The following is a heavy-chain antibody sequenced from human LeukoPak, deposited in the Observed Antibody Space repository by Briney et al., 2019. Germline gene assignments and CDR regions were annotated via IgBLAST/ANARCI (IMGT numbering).Heavy chain of an antibody. J-gene: IGHJ4*02. CDR3: AKSGIAAVGWYFDY. Sequence: GGSLKLSCAASGFTFSSYAMSWVRQAPGKGLEWVSAISGSGGSTYYADSVKGRFTISRDNSKNTLYLQMNSLRAEDTAVYYCAKSGIAAVGWYFDYWGQGTLVTVSS. CDR1: GFTFSSYA. CDR2: ISGSGGST. V-gene: IGHV3-23*01. D-gene: IGHD6-13*01.